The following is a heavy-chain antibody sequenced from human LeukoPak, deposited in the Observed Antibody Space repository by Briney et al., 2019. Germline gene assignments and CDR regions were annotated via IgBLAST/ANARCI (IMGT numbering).Heavy chain of an antibody. J-gene: IGHJ6*03. CDR1: GFTFSSYW. V-gene: IGHV3-7*01. D-gene: IGHD6-6*01. Sequence: PGGSLRLSCAASGFTFSSYWMSWVRQAPGKGLEWVANIKQDGSEKYYVDSVKGRFTISRDNAKNSLYLQMNSLRAEDTAVYYCARGPAARYYYYYYMDAWGKGTTVTVSS. CDR2: IKQDGSEK. CDR3: ARGPAARYYYYYYMDA.